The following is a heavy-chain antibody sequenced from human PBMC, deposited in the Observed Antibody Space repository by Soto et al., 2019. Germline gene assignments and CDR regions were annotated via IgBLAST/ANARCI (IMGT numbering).Heavy chain of an antibody. D-gene: IGHD1-26*01. CDR1: GFTLSTYA. V-gene: IGHV3-23*01. CDR2: ISGDGGTT. J-gene: IGHJ6*03. Sequence: EVKLLESGGGLVQPGGSLRLSCAASGFTLSTYAMSWVRQAPGKGLEWVSSISGDGGTTYDADSVKGRFTISRDNSKNSLYLQMNSLRVEDTAIYYCAKGVGLLLRGHYYMDVWGEGTSVTVSS. CDR3: AKGVGLLLRGHYYMDV.